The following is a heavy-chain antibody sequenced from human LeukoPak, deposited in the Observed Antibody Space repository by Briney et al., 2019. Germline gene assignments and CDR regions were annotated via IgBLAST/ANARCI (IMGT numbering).Heavy chain of an antibody. CDR2: IKEDGSEK. J-gene: IGHJ5*02. D-gene: IGHD6-19*01. CDR1: GFTFSIYW. Sequence: GGSLRLSCEASGFTFSIYWMSWVRQAPGKGLEWVANIKEDGSEKDYVDSVRGRFIISRDNVKNSLYLQMNSLRPEDTAMYYRARDRAVAGLFDPWGQGTLVTVSS. CDR3: ARDRAVAGLFDP. V-gene: IGHV3-7*01.